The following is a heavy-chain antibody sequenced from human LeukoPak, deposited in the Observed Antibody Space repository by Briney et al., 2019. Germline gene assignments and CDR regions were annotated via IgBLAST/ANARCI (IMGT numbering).Heavy chain of an antibody. CDR2: ITESGDST. CDR1: GFTFSSYA. D-gene: IGHD2-2*01. V-gene: IGHV3-23*01. Sequence: GGSVRLSCAASGFTFSSYAMSWVRQAPGKGLEWVSSITESGDSTCYADSVKGRFTISRDNSKDTLYLQMNTLRAEDTAIYFCARDGGWRPAADWGQRTLVTVSS. J-gene: IGHJ4*02. CDR3: ARDGGWRPAAD.